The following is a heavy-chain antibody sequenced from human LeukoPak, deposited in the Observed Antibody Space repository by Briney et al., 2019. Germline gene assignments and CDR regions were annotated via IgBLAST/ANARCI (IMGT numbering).Heavy chain of an antibody. J-gene: IGHJ4*02. CDR2: INPSGGST. V-gene: IGHV1-46*01. D-gene: IGHD3-22*01. Sequence: ASVKVSCKASGYTFTSYYMHWVRQAPGQGLEWMGIINPSGGSTSYAQKFQGRATMTRDTSTSTVYMELSSLRSEDTAVYYCAITRRYYYDSSGYYVFDYWGQGTLVTVSS. CDR1: GYTFTSYY. CDR3: AITRRYYYDSSGYYVFDY.